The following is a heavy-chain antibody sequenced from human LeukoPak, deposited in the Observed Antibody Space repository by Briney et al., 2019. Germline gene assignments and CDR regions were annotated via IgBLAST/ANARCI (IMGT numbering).Heavy chain of an antibody. V-gene: IGHV3-23*01. Sequence: GGSLRLSCAASGFTFSSYGMSWVRQAPGKGLEWISCMSGSGGRTYYADSVKGRFTISRDNSKNTLYLQMNSLRAEDTAVYYCARGGSSWDFAFDIWGQGTMVTVSS. D-gene: IGHD6-13*01. CDR1: GFTFSSYG. CDR2: MSGSGGRT. J-gene: IGHJ3*02. CDR3: ARGGSSWDFAFDI.